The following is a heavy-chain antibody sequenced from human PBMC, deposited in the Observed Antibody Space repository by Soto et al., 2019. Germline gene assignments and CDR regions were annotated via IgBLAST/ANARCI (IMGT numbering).Heavy chain of an antibody. V-gene: IGHV3-72*01. J-gene: IGHJ6*02. Sequence: EVQLVASGGGLVQPGGSLRLSCAASGFIFSDHYMDWVRQAPGKGLEWLGRSKNKANSYTTEYAGSVKGRFTVSRDDSKTPIYLQMNSLKTEDTAVYYCTSAVSSTRASGLDVWGQGTTVTVSS. CDR1: GFIFSDHY. CDR3: TSAVSSTRASGLDV. CDR2: SKNKANSYTT. D-gene: IGHD2-15*01.